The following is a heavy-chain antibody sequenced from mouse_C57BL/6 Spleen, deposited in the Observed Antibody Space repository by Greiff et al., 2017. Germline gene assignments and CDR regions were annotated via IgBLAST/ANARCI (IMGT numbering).Heavy chain of an antibody. CDR3: AHYYGSVWYFDV. CDR2: INPNYGTT. Sequence: VQLQQPGPELVKPGASVKISCKASGYSFTDYNMNWVKQSTGKSLEWIGVINPNYGTTSYNQKFKGKATLTVDQSSSTAYMQLNRLTTEDAAVYYCAHYYGSVWYFDVWGTGTTVTVSS. J-gene: IGHJ1*03. D-gene: IGHD1-1*01. V-gene: IGHV1-39*01. CDR1: GYSFTDYN.